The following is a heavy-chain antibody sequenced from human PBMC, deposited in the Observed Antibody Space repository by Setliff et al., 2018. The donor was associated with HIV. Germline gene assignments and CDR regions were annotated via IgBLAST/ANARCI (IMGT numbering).Heavy chain of an antibody. CDR2: IDSSSETK. Sequence: ETLSLTCTVSGGPVTSSSYFWGWVRQAPGKGLEWVAYIDSSSETKYYADSVKGRFSISRDNARNSLFLQMNNLRVEDTAVYYCAREGSSGYTGWFDSWGQGTLVTVSS. V-gene: IGHV3-48*04. CDR1: GGPVTSSSYF. CDR3: AREGSSGYTGWFDS. J-gene: IGHJ5*01. D-gene: IGHD3-22*01.